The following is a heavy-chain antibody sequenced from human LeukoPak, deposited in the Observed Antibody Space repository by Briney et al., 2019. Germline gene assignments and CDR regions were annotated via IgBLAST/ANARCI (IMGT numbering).Heavy chain of an antibody. V-gene: IGHV4-59*01. CDR3: ARSSPYYYDSSGYYLFDY. D-gene: IGHD3-22*01. J-gene: IGHJ4*02. Sequence: SETLSLTCTVSGGSISSYCWSWIRQPPGKGLEWIGYIYYSGSTNYNPSLKSRVTISVDTSKNQFSLKLSSVTAADTAVYYCARSSPYYYDSSGYYLFDYWGQGTLVTVSS. CDR2: IYYSGST. CDR1: GGSISSYC.